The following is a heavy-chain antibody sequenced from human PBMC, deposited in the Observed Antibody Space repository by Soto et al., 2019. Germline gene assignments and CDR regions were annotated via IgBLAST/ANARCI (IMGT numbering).Heavy chain of an antibody. D-gene: IGHD2-2*02. CDR2: IIPIFGAL. CDR1: GGTFDNYA. J-gene: IGHJ6*02. Sequence: SVKVSCKTSGGTFDNYAINWVRRAPGQGLEWIGSIIPIFGALNYAQKFQGRVTITADKSTSTTFMELGSLTSDDTAVYYCARRAVAPAPIGYFHYHLDVWGQGTTVTVSS. V-gene: IGHV1-69*06. CDR3: ARRAVAPAPIGYFHYHLDV.